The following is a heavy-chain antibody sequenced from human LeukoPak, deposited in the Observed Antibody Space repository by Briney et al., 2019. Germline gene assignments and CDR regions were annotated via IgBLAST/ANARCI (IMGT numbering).Heavy chain of an antibody. Sequence: GASVKVSCKVSGYTLTELSMHWVRQAPGKGLEWMGGFDPEDGETIYAQKFQGRVTMTEDTSTDTAYMELSSLRSEDTAVYYCATDHRYQPLLYRAFDPWGQGTLVTVSS. CDR1: GYTLTELS. CDR3: ATDHRYQPLLYRAFDP. CDR2: FDPEDGET. J-gene: IGHJ5*02. V-gene: IGHV1-24*01. D-gene: IGHD2-2*02.